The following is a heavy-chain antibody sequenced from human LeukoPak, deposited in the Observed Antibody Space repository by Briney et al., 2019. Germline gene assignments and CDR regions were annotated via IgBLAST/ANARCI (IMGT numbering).Heavy chain of an antibody. D-gene: IGHD3-22*01. J-gene: IGHJ4*02. CDR1: GGSISSYY. V-gene: IGHV4-59*01. CDR2: IYYSGST. CDR3: ARATPKHYDSSGCLDY. Sequence: SETLSLTCTVSGGSISSYYWSWIRQPPGKGLEWIGYIYYSGSTNYNPSLKSRVTISVDTSKNQFSLKLSSVTAADTAVYYCARATPKHYDSSGCLDYWGQGTLVTVSS.